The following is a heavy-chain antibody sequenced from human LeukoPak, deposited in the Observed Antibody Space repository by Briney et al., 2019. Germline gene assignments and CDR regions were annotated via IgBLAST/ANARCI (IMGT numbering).Heavy chain of an antibody. CDR1: GFTFSSYW. V-gene: IGHV3-7*01. D-gene: IGHD6-13*01. CDR2: IKPDGSEK. CDR3: ARPNGMADYYFDY. Sequence: QPGGSLRLSCAASGFTFSSYWMSWVRQAPGKGLEWVANIKPDGSEKYYVDSVKGRFTISRDNAKNSLFLQMTSLRAEDTAVFYCARPNGMADYYFDYWGQGTLVTVSS. J-gene: IGHJ4*02.